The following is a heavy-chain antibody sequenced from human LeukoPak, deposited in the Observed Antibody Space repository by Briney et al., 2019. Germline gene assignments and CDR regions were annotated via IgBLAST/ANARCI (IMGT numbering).Heavy chain of an antibody. CDR2: MNPNSGNT. CDR3: ARAGSYCSSTSCRKYNRFDP. CDR1: VYTFTSYD. Sequence: ASVKVSCKASVYTFTSYDINWVRQATGQGLEWMGWMNPNSGNTGYAQKFQGRVTMTRNTSISTAYMELSSLRSEDTAVYYCARAGSYCSSTSCRKYNRFDPWGQGTLVTVSS. D-gene: IGHD2-2*01. J-gene: IGHJ5*02. V-gene: IGHV1-8*01.